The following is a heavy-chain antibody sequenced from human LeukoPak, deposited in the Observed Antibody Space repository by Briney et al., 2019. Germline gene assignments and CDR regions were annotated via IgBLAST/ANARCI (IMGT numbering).Heavy chain of an antibody. Sequence: GDSLRLSCAASGFTFSDYWMIRFRHAPGKGLEWVAHISQDGSVKNYVDSVKGRFTISRDNANKFSYLQMNSLRADDTAVYYCAKDKHWNVCDYWGRGTLVTVSS. CDR2: ISQDGSVK. CDR1: GFTFSDYW. CDR3: AKDKHWNVCDY. V-gene: IGHV3-7*04. J-gene: IGHJ4*02. D-gene: IGHD1-1*01.